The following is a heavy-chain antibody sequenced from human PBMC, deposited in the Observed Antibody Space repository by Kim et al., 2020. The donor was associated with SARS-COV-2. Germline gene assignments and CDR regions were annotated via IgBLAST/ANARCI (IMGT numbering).Heavy chain of an antibody. CDR2: ISSSGSTI. V-gene: IGHV3-48*03. Sequence: GGSLRLSCAASGFTFSSYEMNWVRQAPGKGLEWVSYISSSGSTIYYADSVKGRFTISRDNAKNSLYLQMNSLRAEDTAVYYCARDDYVWGSYRYGSYNWFDPWGHGTLVTVSP. CDR3: ARDDYVWGSYRYGSYNWFDP. CDR1: GFTFSSYE. J-gene: IGHJ5*02. D-gene: IGHD3-16*02.